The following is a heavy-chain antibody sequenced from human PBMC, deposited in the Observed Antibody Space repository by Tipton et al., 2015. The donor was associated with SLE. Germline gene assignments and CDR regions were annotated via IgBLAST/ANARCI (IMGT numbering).Heavy chain of an antibody. CDR3: ARPIGASGNDAFDI. CDR1: GFTVSSNY. V-gene: IGHV3-21*03. D-gene: IGHD4-23*01. Sequence: SLRLSCAASGFTVSSNYMSWVRQAPGKGLEWVSSISSSSSYIYYADSVKGRFTISRDNAKNPLYLQMNSLRAEDTAVYYCARPIGASGNDAFDIWGQGTMVTVSS. CDR2: ISSSSSYI. J-gene: IGHJ3*02.